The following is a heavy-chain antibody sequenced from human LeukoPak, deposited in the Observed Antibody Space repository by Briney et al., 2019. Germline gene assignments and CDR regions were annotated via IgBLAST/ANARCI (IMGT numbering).Heavy chain of an antibody. J-gene: IGHJ4*02. Sequence: GGSLRLSCAASGFTFSSSAMSWVRQAPGKGLEWVSAISNNGGYTYYADSVQGRFTISRDNSKSTLCLQMNSLRAEDTAVYYCAKRPPGGYFDYWGQGTLVTVSS. D-gene: IGHD3-10*01. CDR2: ISNNGGYT. V-gene: IGHV3-23*01. CDR3: AKRPPGGYFDY. CDR1: GFTFSSSA.